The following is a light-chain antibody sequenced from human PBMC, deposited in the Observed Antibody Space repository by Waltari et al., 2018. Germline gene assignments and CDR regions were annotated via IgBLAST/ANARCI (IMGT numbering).Light chain of an antibody. V-gene: IGLV3-1*01. CDR2: QHT. Sequence: SYELTQPPSVSVSPGQTANITCSGDKLGDKYACWYQQKPGQSPVLVMFQHTKRPSGIPARFSGSNSGNTATLPIRGTQAMDEADYYCQVWDSTTAHVVFGGGTKLTVL. CDR3: QVWDSTTAHVV. CDR1: KLGDKY. J-gene: IGLJ2*01.